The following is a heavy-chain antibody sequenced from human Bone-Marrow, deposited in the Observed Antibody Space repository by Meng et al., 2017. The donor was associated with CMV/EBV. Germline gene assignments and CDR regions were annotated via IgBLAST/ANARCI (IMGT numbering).Heavy chain of an antibody. CDR3: ARIAAAGTRGGMDV. CDR2: IYYSGIT. CDR1: GYSISSGYY. J-gene: IGHJ6*02. Sequence: SETLSLTCTVSGYSISSGYYWGWIRQPPGRGLEWIASIYYSGITYHKPSLKSRVAISVDTSKNQFSLNLSSVTAADTAVYYCARIAAAGTRGGMDVWGQGTTVTVSS. D-gene: IGHD6-13*01. V-gene: IGHV4-38-2*02.